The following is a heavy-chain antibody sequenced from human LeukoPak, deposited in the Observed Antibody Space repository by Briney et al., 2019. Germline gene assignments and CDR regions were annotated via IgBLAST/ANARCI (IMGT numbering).Heavy chain of an antibody. CDR2: ISGSGGST. V-gene: IGHV3-23*01. CDR3: AKLPPYCSSTSCYFDY. D-gene: IGHD2-2*01. Sequence: GGSLRLSCAASGFTVSSNYMSWVRQAPGKGLEWVSAISGSGGSTYYADSVKGRFTISRDNSKNTLYLQVNSLRAEDTAVYYCAKLPPYCSSTSCYFDYWGQGTLVTVSS. CDR1: GFTVSSNY. J-gene: IGHJ4*02.